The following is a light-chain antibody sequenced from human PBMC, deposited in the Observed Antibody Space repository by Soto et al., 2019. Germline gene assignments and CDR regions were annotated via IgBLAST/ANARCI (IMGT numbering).Light chain of an antibody. V-gene: IGKV1-39*01. Sequence: DIQMTQSPSSLSASVGDRVAITCRASQNIGNYLSWYAQKPGKAPKLLIYGASSLQSGVPSRFSGSGSGTHFTLTISSLQPEDFATYYCQQSDRIPFTFGQGTKLEMK. CDR2: GAS. J-gene: IGKJ2*01. CDR1: QNIGNY. CDR3: QQSDRIPFT.